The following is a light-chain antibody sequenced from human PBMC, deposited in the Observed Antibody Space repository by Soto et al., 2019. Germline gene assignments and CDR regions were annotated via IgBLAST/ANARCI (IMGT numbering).Light chain of an antibody. CDR2: GAS. J-gene: IGKJ2*01. CDR1: QSVSSSY. V-gene: IGKV3-20*01. CDR3: QQYGSSPNT. Sequence: EIVLTQSPGTLSLSPGERATLSCRASQSVSSSYLAWYQQKPGQAPRLLIYGASSRATGIPDRFSGSGSGTDFTLTISRLEPEDFAVYYWQQYGSSPNTCGQGTEPEIK.